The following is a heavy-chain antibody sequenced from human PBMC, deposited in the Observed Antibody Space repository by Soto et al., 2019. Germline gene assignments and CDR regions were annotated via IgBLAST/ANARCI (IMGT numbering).Heavy chain of an antibody. CDR3: ARGDKSPLYYYDSSGYYFLLDC. V-gene: IGHV1-8*01. D-gene: IGHD3-22*01. Sequence: QVQLVQSGAEVKKPGASVKVSCKASGYTFTSYDINWVRQATGQGLEWMGWMNPNSGNTGYAQKFQGRVIMTRNTSIRTAYMELSSLRSEDRAVYYCARGDKSPLYYYDSSGYYFLLDCWGQGTLVTVSS. J-gene: IGHJ4*02. CDR1: GYTFTSYD. CDR2: MNPNSGNT.